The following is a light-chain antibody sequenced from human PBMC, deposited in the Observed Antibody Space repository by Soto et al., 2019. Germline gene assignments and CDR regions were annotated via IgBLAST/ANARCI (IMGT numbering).Light chain of an antibody. CDR1: TGVVTCGSF. CDR2: GTI. J-gene: IGLJ2*01. Sequence: QSVVTQQPSLTVSPGGTVTLTCASTTGVVTCGSFSNCLQQKPGQAPKSLIYGTIKKYSWPPARFSGSLLGDKAALTLSDVQPEDEAEYYYLIHDGGDWIFGGGTQLTVL. V-gene: IGLV7-43*01. CDR3: LIHDGGDWI.